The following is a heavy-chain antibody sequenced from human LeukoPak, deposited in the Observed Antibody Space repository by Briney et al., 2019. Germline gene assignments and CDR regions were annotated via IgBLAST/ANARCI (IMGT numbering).Heavy chain of an antibody. J-gene: IGHJ4*02. CDR2: IYHSGST. CDR1: GYSISSGYY. V-gene: IGHV4-38-2*02. Sequence: SKTLSLTCTVSGYSISSGYYWGWIRQPPGKGLEWIGSIYHSGSTYYNPSLKSRVTISVDTSKNQFSLKLSSATAADTAVYYCASTIVVAPFDYWGQGTLVTVSS. D-gene: IGHD1-26*01. CDR3: ASTIVVAPFDY.